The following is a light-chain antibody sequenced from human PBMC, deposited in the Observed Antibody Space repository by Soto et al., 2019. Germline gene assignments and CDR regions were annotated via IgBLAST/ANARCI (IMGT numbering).Light chain of an antibody. Sequence: EIVMTQSPATLSVSPGERATLSCRASQSVSSNLAWYQQKPGQAPRLLIYGASTRATGIPARCSGSGSGTEFPLTISSLQSEDFAVYYCQQYNNWPFTFGPGTKVDIK. V-gene: IGKV3-15*01. CDR1: QSVSSN. CDR2: GAS. J-gene: IGKJ3*01. CDR3: QQYNNWPFT.